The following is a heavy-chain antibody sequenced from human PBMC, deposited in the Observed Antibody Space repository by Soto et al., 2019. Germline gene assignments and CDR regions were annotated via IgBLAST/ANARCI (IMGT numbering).Heavy chain of an antibody. CDR1: GGSISSGGYY. D-gene: IGHD2-2*01. CDR2: IYYSGST. J-gene: IGHJ4*02. V-gene: IGHV4-31*03. CDR3: ARSVPAAYIDY. Sequence: PSETLSLTCTVSGGSISSGGYYWSWIRQHPGKGLEWIGYIYYSGSTYYNPSLKSRVTISVDTSKNQFSLKLSSVTAADTAVYYCARSVPAAYIDYWGQGTLVTVSS.